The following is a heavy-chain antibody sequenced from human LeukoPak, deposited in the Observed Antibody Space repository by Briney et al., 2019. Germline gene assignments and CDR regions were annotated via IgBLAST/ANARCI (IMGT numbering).Heavy chain of an antibody. CDR2: IRPDGSEE. V-gene: IGHV3-7*01. J-gene: IGHJ6*03. CDR3: ARDKRGATVVTLYSYYYMDV. Sequence: GGSLRLSCAASGFTFSSYWMSWVRQTPGKGLEWVANIRPDGSEEQYVDSTKGRFSISRDNAQNSVYLQMNSLRADDTAVYYCARDKRGATVVTLYSYYYMDVWGKGTTVTISS. D-gene: IGHD4-23*01. CDR1: GFTFSSYW.